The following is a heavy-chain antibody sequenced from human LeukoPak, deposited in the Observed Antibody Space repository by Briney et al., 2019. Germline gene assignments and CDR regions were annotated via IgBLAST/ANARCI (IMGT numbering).Heavy chain of an antibody. J-gene: IGHJ4*02. CDR3: AKESGPARPGLDS. CDR1: GASMSSHY. Sequence: PSETLSLTCTVSGASMSSHYWTWMRQDPGTGLEWIGNIYHTGSTSYNTALESRVTISLDTSNNQFSLKLTSVTAADTAVYYCAKESGPARPGLDSWGQGTLVTVSS. V-gene: IGHV4-59*11. CDR2: IYHTGST. D-gene: IGHD6-6*01.